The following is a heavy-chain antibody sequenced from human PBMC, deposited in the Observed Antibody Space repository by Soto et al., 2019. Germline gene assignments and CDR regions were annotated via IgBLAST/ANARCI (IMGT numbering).Heavy chain of an antibody. D-gene: IGHD1-26*01. J-gene: IGHJ4*02. CDR3: ARGSAGATTYFDY. Sequence: SETLSLTCTVSGGSVSSGSYYWSWIRQPPGKGLEWIGYIYYSGSTNYNPSLKSRVTISVDTSKNQFSLKLSSVTAADTAVYYCARGSAGATTYFDYWGQGTLVTVSS. V-gene: IGHV4-61*01. CDR1: GGSVSSGSYY. CDR2: IYYSGST.